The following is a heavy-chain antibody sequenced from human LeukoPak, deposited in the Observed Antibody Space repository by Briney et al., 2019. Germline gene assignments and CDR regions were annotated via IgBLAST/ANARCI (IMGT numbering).Heavy chain of an antibody. Sequence: SQTLSLTGTVSGGSSSSGDYYWSWIRQPPGKGLEWIGYIYYSGSTYYNPSLKSRVTISVDTSKNQFSLKLSSVTAADTAVYYCARGEGYCSGGSCYGWFDPWGQGTLVTVSS. V-gene: IGHV4-30-4*01. CDR3: ARGEGYCSGGSCYGWFDP. D-gene: IGHD2-15*01. CDR1: GGSSSSGDYY. CDR2: IYYSGST. J-gene: IGHJ5*02.